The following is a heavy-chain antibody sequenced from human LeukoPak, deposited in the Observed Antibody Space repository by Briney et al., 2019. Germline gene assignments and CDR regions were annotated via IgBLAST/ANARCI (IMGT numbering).Heavy chain of an antibody. J-gene: IGHJ5*02. V-gene: IGHV4-30-4*01. CDR1: GGSISSDNYQ. D-gene: IGHD3-10*01. CDR3: ARYGSGSTWFDP. Sequence: SQTLSLTCTVSGGSISSDNYQWSWIRQPPGKGLEWIGYINYSGSTYYNPSLKSRVTISVDTSENHFSLKLSSVTAADTAVYYCARYGSGSTWFDPWGQGTLVTVSS. CDR2: INYSGST.